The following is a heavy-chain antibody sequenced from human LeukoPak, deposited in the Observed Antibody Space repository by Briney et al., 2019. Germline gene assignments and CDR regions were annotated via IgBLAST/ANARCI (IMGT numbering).Heavy chain of an antibody. D-gene: IGHD1-26*01. CDR3: AKEWWEPTRDDYFDY. CDR2: ISGSGVIT. J-gene: IGHJ4*02. V-gene: IGHV3-23*01. Sequence: GGPLRLSCAASGFTFSKYAMSWVRQAPGKGLEWVSVISGSGVITYYADSVKGRFTISRDNSKNTLYLQMNSLRAEDTAVYYCAKEWWEPTRDDYFDYWGQGTLVTVSS. CDR1: GFTFSKYA.